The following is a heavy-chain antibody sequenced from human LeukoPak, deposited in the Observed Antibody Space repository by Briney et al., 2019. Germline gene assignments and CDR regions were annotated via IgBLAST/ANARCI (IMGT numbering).Heavy chain of an antibody. D-gene: IGHD2-2*01. CDR1: GFTFSSYG. V-gene: IGHV3-30*02. CDR3: AKIIVVVPAATDFFDY. CDR2: IRYDGSNK. Sequence: PGGSLRLSCAASGFTFSSYGMHWVRQAPGKGLEWVAFIRYDGSNKYYADSVKGRFTISRDSSKNTLYLQMNSLRAEDTAVYYCAKIIVVVPAATDFFDYWGQGTLVTVSS. J-gene: IGHJ4*02.